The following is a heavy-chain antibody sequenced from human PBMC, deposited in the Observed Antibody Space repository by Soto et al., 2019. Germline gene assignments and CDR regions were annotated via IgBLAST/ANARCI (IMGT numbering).Heavy chain of an antibody. V-gene: IGHV3-30*18. J-gene: IGHJ4*02. CDR1: GFTFSSYG. CDR3: AKEVGAGQGPN. D-gene: IGHD2-15*01. CDR2: ISYDGSNK. Sequence: QVQLVESGGGVVQPGRSLRLSCAASGFTFSSYGMHWVRQAPGKGLEWGAVISYDGSNKYYADSVKGRFTISRDNSKNTLYLQMNSLRAEDTAVYYCAKEVGAGQGPNWGQGTLVTVSS.